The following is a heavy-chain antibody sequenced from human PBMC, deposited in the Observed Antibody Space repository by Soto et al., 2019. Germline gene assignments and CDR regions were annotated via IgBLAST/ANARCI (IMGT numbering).Heavy chain of an antibody. V-gene: IGHV1-69*01. J-gene: IGHJ6*02. D-gene: IGHD3-22*01. CDR1: GGTPSNSA. CDR3: AGGRIVVVGSRAYYGMDF. Sequence: QVHLLLQSGAEVKKPGSSVKVSCKASGGTPSNSAISWVRQAPGQGLEWMGGIIPVFGRVKYAQNFQGRVTITADESTNTAYMELSSLRPEDTALYYCAGGRIVVVGSRAYYGMDFWGQGTTVTVSS. CDR2: IIPVFGRV.